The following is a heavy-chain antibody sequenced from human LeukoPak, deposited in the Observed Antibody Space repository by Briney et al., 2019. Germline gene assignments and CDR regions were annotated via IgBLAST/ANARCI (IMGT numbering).Heavy chain of an antibody. V-gene: IGHV3-23*01. Sequence: GGSLRLSCAASGFTFSSYAMSWVRQAPGKGLEWVSAISGSGGSTYYADSVKGRFTISRDNSKNTLYLQMNSLRAEDTAVYYCAKGSSAGYYDSSGYYIDYWGRGTLVTVSS. J-gene: IGHJ4*02. CDR1: GFTFSSYA. CDR3: AKGSSAGYYDSSGYYIDY. D-gene: IGHD3-22*01. CDR2: ISGSGGST.